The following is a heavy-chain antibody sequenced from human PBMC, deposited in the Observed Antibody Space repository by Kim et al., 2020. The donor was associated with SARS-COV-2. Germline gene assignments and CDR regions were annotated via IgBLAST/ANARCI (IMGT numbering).Heavy chain of an antibody. CDR3: ASVVTAIRALVY. J-gene: IGHJ4*02. V-gene: IGHV3-21*01. Sequence: YYADSVKGRFTISRDNAKNSLYLQMNSLRAEDTAVYYCASVVTAIRALVYWGQGTLVTVSS. D-gene: IGHD2-21*02.